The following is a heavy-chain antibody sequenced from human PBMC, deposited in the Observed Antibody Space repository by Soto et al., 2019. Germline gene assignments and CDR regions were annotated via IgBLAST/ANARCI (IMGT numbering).Heavy chain of an antibody. J-gene: IGHJ4*02. V-gene: IGHV4-31*03. CDR2: IYYSGST. CDR3: ARERQAAPDY. CDR1: GGSISSGGYY. Sequence: SETLSLTCTVSGGSISSGGYYWSWIRQHPGKGLEWIGYIYYSGSTYYNPSLKSRVTISVDTSKNQFSLKLSSVTAADTAVYYCARERQAAPDYWGQGTLVTVSS. D-gene: IGHD2-15*01.